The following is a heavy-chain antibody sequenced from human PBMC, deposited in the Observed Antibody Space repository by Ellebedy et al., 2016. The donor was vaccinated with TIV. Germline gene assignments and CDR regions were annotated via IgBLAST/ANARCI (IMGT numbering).Heavy chain of an antibody. CDR3: TKEEWWRFDF. Sequence: PGGSLRLSCAVSGITFGDHYMSWVRQAPGKGLECVAKISPDGGARYYVDSMKGRFTISRDNANYKLFLQMDGLRAEDTAVYYCTKEEWWRFDFWGQGTLVTVSS. CDR1: GITFGDHY. V-gene: IGHV3-7*01. CDR2: ISPDGGAR. D-gene: IGHD2-15*01. J-gene: IGHJ4*02.